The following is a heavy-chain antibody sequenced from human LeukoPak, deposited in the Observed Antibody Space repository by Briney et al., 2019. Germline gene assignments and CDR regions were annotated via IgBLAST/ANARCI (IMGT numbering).Heavy chain of an antibody. D-gene: IGHD2-2*01. CDR3: TTDQVPAALTGYYYYYYMDV. CDR1: RFTFSSYA. J-gene: IGHJ6*03. V-gene: IGHV3-23*01. Sequence: PGGSLRLSCAASRFTFSSYAMGWVRQAPGKGREWVSAISGSGGITYYADSVKGRFTISRDNSKNTLYLQMNSLRAEDTAVYNCTTDQVPAALTGYYYYYYMDVWGKGATVTVSS. CDR2: ISGSGGIT.